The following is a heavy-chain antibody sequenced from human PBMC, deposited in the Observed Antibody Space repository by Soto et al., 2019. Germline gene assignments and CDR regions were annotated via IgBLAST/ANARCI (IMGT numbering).Heavy chain of an antibody. D-gene: IGHD1-26*01. J-gene: IGHJ6*02. V-gene: IGHV1-2*02. CDR1: GYSFTGYY. Sequence: ASVKVSCKASGYSFTGYYVHWVRQAPGQGLEWMGWINPNSGDTYLAQRFQGRVTMNRDTSIGTAYMELRGLTSDDTAEYYCAKGGAIVAAGTRVYLYNAMDVWGQGTTVTVSS. CDR3: AKGGAIVAAGTRVYLYNAMDV. CDR2: INPNSGDT.